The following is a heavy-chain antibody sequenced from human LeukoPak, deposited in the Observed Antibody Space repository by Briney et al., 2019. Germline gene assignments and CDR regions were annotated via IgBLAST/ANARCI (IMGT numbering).Heavy chain of an antibody. V-gene: IGHV3-30*02. CDR3: AVDGRRSESYSNYFDH. D-gene: IGHD3-10*01. CDR1: GFTFSTSG. CDR2: IRYDGSNT. J-gene: IGHJ4*02. Sequence: PGGSLRLSCAASGFTFSTSGMHWVRQAPGKGLEWVAFIRYDGSNTYYADSVKGRFTISRDNSKNTVFLQMNSLRGEDAALYYCAVDGRRSESYSNYFDHWGQGTLVTVSS.